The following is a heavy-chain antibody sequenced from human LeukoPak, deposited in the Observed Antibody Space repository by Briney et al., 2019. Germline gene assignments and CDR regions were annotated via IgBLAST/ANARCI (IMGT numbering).Heavy chain of an antibody. CDR1: GYSFTSYW. J-gene: IGHJ4*02. CDR3: ARHQIVGATRSPFDY. CDR2: IYPGDSDT. D-gene: IGHD1-26*01. V-gene: IGHV5-51*01. Sequence: GESLKISCKGSGYSFTSYWIGWVRQMPGKGLEWMGIIYPGDSDTRYSPSFQGQVTISADKSISTAYLQWSSLKASDTAMYYCARHQIVGATRSPFDYWGQGTLVTVSS.